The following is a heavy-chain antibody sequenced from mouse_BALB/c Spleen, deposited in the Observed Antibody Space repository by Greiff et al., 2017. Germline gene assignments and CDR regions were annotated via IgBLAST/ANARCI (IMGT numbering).Heavy chain of an antibody. CDR3: ARDAPYGNGAY. J-gene: IGHJ3*01. CDR1: GFTFSDFY. D-gene: IGHD2-10*02. CDR2: SRNKANDYTT. Sequence: EVNVVESGGGLVQPGGSLRLSCATSGFTFSDFYMEWVRQPPGKRLEWIAASRNKANDYTTEYSASVKGRFIVSRDTSQSILYLQMNALRAEDTAIYYCARDAPYGNGAYWGQGTLVTVSA. V-gene: IGHV7-1*02.